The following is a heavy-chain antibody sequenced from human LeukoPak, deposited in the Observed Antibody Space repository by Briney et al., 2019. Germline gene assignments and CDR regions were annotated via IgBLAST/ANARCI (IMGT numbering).Heavy chain of an antibody. J-gene: IGHJ4*02. V-gene: IGHV3-23*01. Sequence: PGGSLRLSCAASGFTFSSYAMSWVRQAPGKGLEWVSAISGSGGSTYYADSVKGRFTTSRDNSKNTLYLQMNSLRAEDTAVYYCAKHPAASPNYFDYWGQGTLVTVSS. CDR2: ISGSGGST. D-gene: IGHD2-2*01. CDR3: AKHPAASPNYFDY. CDR1: GFTFSSYA.